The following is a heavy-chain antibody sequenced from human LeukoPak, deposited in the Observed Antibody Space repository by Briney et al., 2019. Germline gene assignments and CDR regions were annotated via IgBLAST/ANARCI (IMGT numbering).Heavy chain of an antibody. V-gene: IGHV1-18*01. Sequence: ASVMVSCKASGYTFTSYGISWVRQAPGQGLEWMGWISVYNANTNYAQKLQGRVTMTTDTSTSTAYMELRSLTSDDTAVYYCARKGSGYNSIDYWGQGTLVTVSS. D-gene: IGHD5-12*01. CDR2: ISVYNANT. CDR3: ARKGSGYNSIDY. J-gene: IGHJ4*02. CDR1: GYTFTSYG.